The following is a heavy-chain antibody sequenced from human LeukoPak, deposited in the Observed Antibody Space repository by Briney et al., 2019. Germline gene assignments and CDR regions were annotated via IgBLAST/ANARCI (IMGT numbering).Heavy chain of an antibody. Sequence: SETLSLTCTVSGGSISSYYSSWIRQPPGRGLEWIGYIYYSVGTTYNPPLKSRVTISVDTSKNQFSLKLSSVTAADTAVYYCARPHGDSYYYYYYGMDVWGQGTTVTVSS. CDR3: ARPHGDSYYYYYYGMDV. CDR2: IYYSVGT. D-gene: IGHD4-17*01. V-gene: IGHV4-59*08. J-gene: IGHJ6*02. CDR1: GGSISSYY.